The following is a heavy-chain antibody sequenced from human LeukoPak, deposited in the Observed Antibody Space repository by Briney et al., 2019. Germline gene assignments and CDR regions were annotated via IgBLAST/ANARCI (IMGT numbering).Heavy chain of an antibody. D-gene: IGHD6-19*01. CDR3: ARSAYEQWHFYWYFDL. V-gene: IGHV1-18*01. CDR1: GCTFTSYG. J-gene: IGHJ2*01. Sequence: GASVKVSCKASGCTFTSYGISWVRQAPGQGLEWMGWISAYNGNTNYAQKLQGRVTMTTDTSTSTAYMELRSLRSDDTAVYYCARSAYEQWHFYWYFDLWGRGTLVTVSS. CDR2: ISAYNGNT.